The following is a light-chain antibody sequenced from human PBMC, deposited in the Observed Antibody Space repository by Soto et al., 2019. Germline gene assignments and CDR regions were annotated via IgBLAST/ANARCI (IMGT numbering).Light chain of an antibody. Sequence: QSALTQPPSASGSPGQSVTISCTGSSSDVGAYNYVSWYQQHPGKAPKLMIYEVTKRTSGVPDRFSGSKSGNTASLTVSGLQAEDEADYFCSSYAGSNNSPFGGWTKLTV. V-gene: IGLV2-8*01. CDR1: SSDVGAYNY. CDR2: EVT. J-gene: IGLJ3*02. CDR3: SSYAGSNNSP.